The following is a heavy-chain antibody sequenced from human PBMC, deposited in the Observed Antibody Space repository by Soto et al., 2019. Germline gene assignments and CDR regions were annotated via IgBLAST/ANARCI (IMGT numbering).Heavy chain of an antibody. D-gene: IGHD3-3*01. Sequence: GGSLRLSCAASGFTFSSYAMSWVRQAPGKGLEWVSAISGSGGSTYYADSVKGRFTISRDNSKNTLYLQMNSLRAEDTAVYYCAKVPRLFGVVKNEYFQHWGQGTLVTVSS. J-gene: IGHJ1*01. V-gene: IGHV3-23*01. CDR1: GFTFSSYA. CDR2: ISGSGGST. CDR3: AKVPRLFGVVKNEYFQH.